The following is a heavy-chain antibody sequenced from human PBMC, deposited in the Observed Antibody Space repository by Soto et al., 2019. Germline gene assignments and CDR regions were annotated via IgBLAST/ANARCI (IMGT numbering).Heavy chain of an antibody. V-gene: IGHV3-7*01. J-gene: IGHJ4*02. CDR1: GFTFSSYW. Sequence: GGSLRLSCAASGFTFSSYWMSWVRQAPGKGLEWVANIKQDGSEKYYVDSVKGRFTISRDNAKKSLYLQMNSLRAEDTAVYYCARVFGPHYDSSGYFDYWGQGTLVTVSS. CDR3: ARVFGPHYDSSGYFDY. CDR2: IKQDGSEK. D-gene: IGHD3-22*01.